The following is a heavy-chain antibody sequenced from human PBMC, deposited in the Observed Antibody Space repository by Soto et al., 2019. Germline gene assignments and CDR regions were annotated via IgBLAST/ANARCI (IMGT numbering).Heavy chain of an antibody. CDR2: VHISGHS. D-gene: IGHD1-1*01. J-gene: IGHJ5*01. CDR3: ARVCQGCSANNCYFDP. Sequence: QVHLQESGPGLVAPSGTLSLTCTLSGGSVRAPDWWNWVRQSPDKGLEWIAAVHISGHSNYNPSLRSRVRVAIDSSKNQFYMNLNSVTAADTAIYYCARVCQGCSANNCYFDPWGQVTQVTISS. CDR1: GGSVRAPDW. V-gene: IGHV4-4*02.